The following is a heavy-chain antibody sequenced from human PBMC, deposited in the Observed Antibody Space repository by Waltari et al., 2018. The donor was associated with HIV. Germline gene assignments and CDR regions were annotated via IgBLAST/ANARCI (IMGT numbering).Heavy chain of an antibody. Sequence: QLQLRESDPGLVKPSETLSLTCTVSGGSIRNTDYYWGWFRQPPGKGLEWIGSVYYRGNTVRNASIRNRVTISIDTTKNQFSLRLNSVTAADTAVYYCARHKSVLGGYDPRIITVAGTHFDNWGQGTLLTVSS. J-gene: IGHJ4*02. CDR3: ARHKSVLGGYDPRIITVAGTHFDN. V-gene: IGHV4-39*01. CDR1: GGSIRNTDYY. CDR2: VYYRGNT. D-gene: IGHD5-12*01.